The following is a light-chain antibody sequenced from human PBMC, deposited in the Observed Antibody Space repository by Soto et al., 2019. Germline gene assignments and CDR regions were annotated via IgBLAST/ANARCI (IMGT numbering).Light chain of an antibody. CDR2: DAS. Sequence: DIQMTQSPSSLSASVGDRVPITYHASQDISNYLNWYQQKPGKAPKLLIYDASNLETGVPSRFSGSGSGTEFTLSISSLQPDDSATYYCQQYNSYSPYTFGQGTKLVIK. J-gene: IGKJ2*01. V-gene: IGKV1-33*01. CDR3: QQYNSYSPYT. CDR1: QDISNY.